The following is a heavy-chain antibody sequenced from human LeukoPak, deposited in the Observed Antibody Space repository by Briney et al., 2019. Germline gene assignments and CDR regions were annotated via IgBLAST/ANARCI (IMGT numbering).Heavy chain of an antibody. CDR3: ARDYGDWAFDY. D-gene: IGHD4-17*01. Sequence: GGSLRLSCAASGFTVSSNYMSWVRQAPGKGLEWVSVIYSGGSTYYADSVKGRFTISRDNSKNTLYLQMNSLRAEDTAVYYCARDYGDWAFDYWGQGTLVTVSS. CDR2: IYSGGST. CDR1: GFTVSSNY. J-gene: IGHJ4*02. V-gene: IGHV3-66*01.